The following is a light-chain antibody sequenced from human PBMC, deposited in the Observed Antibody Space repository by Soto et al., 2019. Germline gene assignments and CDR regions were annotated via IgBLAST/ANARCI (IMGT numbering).Light chain of an antibody. J-gene: IGLJ1*01. V-gene: IGLV2-8*01. CDR3: ISDAGSNNDG. CDR2: AGN. CDR1: SSDAGGYQY. Sequence: QSRLAQPSCASLSPGPTVTISCTGTSSDAGGYQYVSLYRQSPGKAPKLMIYAGNKRPSGVPDRFSGSRSGNTASLTVTGLQAEDETDYDCISDAGSNNDGVGTGTKVTVL.